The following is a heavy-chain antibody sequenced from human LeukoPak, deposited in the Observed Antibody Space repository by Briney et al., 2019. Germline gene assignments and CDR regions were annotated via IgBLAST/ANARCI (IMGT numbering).Heavy chain of an antibody. V-gene: IGHV1-8*01. J-gene: IGHJ4*02. CDR2: MSPNSGDT. CDR3: ASNPPNTGDFYY. D-gene: IGHD1-1*01. Sequence: ASVKVSCKTSGYTFTNLDINWLRQAPGQGLEWMGWMSPNSGDTGYAQKFQGRVSMTRDASISTAYMELSSLRSEDTAVYYCASNPPNTGDFYYWGLGSLVTVSS. CDR1: GYTFTNLD.